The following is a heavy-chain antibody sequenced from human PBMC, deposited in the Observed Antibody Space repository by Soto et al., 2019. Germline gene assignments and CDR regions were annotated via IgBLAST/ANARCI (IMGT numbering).Heavy chain of an antibody. D-gene: IGHD3-10*01. Sequence: SETLSLTCAVYGGSFSGYYWSWIRQPPGKGLEWIGEINHSGSTNYNPSLKSRVTISVDTSKNQFSLKLSSVTAADTAVYYCARGYHMVRGVMHYYYYYGMDVWGQGTTVTVSS. V-gene: IGHV4-34*01. CDR2: INHSGST. J-gene: IGHJ6*02. CDR3: ARGYHMVRGVMHYYYYYGMDV. CDR1: GGSFSGYY.